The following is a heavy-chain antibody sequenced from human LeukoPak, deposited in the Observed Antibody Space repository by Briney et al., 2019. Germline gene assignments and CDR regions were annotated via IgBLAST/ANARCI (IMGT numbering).Heavy chain of an antibody. CDR2: IYYSGST. CDR1: GGSISSGGYY. D-gene: IGHD3-9*01. CDR3: ARGGYDILTGYQSNPTRPLDY. Sequence: PSQTLSLTCTVSGGSISSGGYYWSWIRQHPGKGLEWIGYIYYSGSTYYNPSLKSRVTISVDTSKNQFSLKLSSVTAADTAVYYCARGGYDILTGYQSNPTRPLDYWGQGTLVTVSS. J-gene: IGHJ4*02. V-gene: IGHV4-31*03.